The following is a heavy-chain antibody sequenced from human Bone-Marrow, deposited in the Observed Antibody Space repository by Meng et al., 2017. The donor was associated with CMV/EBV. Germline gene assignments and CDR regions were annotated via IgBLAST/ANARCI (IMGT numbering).Heavy chain of an antibody. CDR3: AREYGSYSWGGDY. Sequence: ASGFTFSSYWRHWVRQAPGKGLVWVSRINSDGSSTSYADSVKGRFTISRDNAKNTLYLQMNSLRAEDTAVYYCAREYGSYSWGGDYWGQGTLVTVSS. CDR2: INSDGSST. D-gene: IGHD1-26*01. CDR1: GFTFSSYW. J-gene: IGHJ4*02. V-gene: IGHV3-74*01.